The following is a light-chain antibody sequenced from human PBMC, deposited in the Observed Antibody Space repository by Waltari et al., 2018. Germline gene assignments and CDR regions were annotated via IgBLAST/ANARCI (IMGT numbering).Light chain of an antibody. V-gene: IGLV1-40*01. J-gene: IGLJ2*01. CDR3: QSYDNSPYVI. CDR2: GNT. CDR1: RPNIGAGHD. Sequence: QPVLTQPPSVSGAPRQRVTISCTGRRPNIGAGHDVHWYQQLPGTAPKLLIYGNTNRPSGVPDRFSGSKSGTSASLAITGLQAEDEADYYCQSYDNSPYVIFGGGTKLTVL.